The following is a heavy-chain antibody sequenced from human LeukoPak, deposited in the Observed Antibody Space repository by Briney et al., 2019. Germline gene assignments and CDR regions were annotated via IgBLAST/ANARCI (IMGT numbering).Heavy chain of an antibody. CDR1: GGSLSGYY. J-gene: IGHJ6*02. CDR2: INHSGST. D-gene: IGHD2-15*01. CDR3: ARARCSGGSCYLRNYYGMDV. V-gene: IGHV4-34*01. Sequence: SETLSLTCAVYGGSLSGYYWNWIRQPPGKGLEWIGEINHSGSTNYNPSLKSRVTISVDTSKNQFSLKLSSVTAADTAVYYCARARCSGGSCYLRNYYGMDVWGQGTTVTVSS.